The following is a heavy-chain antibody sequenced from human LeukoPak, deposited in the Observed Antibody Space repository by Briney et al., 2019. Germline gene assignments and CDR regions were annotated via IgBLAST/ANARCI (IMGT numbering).Heavy chain of an antibody. D-gene: IGHD6-19*01. CDR1: GGSISSGSYY. CDR3: ARSSLAVYFGY. J-gene: IGHJ4*02. Sequence: SETLSLTCTVSGGSISSGSYYWNWIRQPAGKRLEWLGHVSTRGTTNYNASLEGRLTISLDTARNQFSLYLSSVTAADTAMYFCARSSLAVYFGYWGQGTLVTASS. V-gene: IGHV4-61*09. CDR2: VSTRGTT.